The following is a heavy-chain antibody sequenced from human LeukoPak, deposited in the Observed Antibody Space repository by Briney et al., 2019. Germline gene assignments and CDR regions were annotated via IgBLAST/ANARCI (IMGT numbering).Heavy chain of an antibody. CDR1: GGSFSGYY. CDR3: ARFTPQGYGWGGYNRFDP. CDR2: INHSGST. Sequence: SETLSLTSAVYGGSFSGYYWSWIRQPPRKGLEWIGEINHSGSTNYNPSLKSRVTISVDTSKNQFSLKLSSVTAADTAVYYCARFTPQGYGWGGYNRFDPWGQGTLVTVSS. V-gene: IGHV4-34*01. J-gene: IGHJ5*02. D-gene: IGHD3-16*01.